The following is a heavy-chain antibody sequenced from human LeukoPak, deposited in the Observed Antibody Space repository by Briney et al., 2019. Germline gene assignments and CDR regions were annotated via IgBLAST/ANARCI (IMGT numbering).Heavy chain of an antibody. CDR3: ARECGAAGYFDWLPPYYYGMDV. V-gene: IGHV3-30-3*01. CDR1: GFTFSSYA. Sequence: PGESLRLSCAASGFTFSSYAMHWVRQAPGKGLEWVAVISYDGSNKYYADSVKGRFTISRDNSKNTLYLQMNSLRAEDTAVYYCARECGAAGYFDWLPPYYYGMDVWGQGTTVTVSS. J-gene: IGHJ6*02. CDR2: ISYDGSNK. D-gene: IGHD3-9*01.